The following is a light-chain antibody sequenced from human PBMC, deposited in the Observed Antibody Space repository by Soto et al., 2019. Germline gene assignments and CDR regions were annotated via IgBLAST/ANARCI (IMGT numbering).Light chain of an antibody. V-gene: IGKV3-20*01. CDR1: QNVDTTF. J-gene: IGKJ1*01. CDR3: QEYMSSVT. Sequence: EIVLTQSPGSLSLSPGQRATLSCRASQNVDTTFFAWYKKKPGQAPRLLIYGASKSATGNPDRFSCSGSWPDLILISSRPEPEDIVVYYCQEYMSSVTFGQGTKVEIK. CDR2: GAS.